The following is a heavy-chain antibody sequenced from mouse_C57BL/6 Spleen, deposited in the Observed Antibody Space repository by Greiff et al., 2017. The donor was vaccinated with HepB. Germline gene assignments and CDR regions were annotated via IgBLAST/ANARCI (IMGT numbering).Heavy chain of an antibody. V-gene: IGHV1-55*01. Sequence: QVQLQQPGAELVKPGASVKMSCKASGYTFTSYWITWVKQRPGQGLEWIGDIYPGSGSTNYNEKFKDKATLTVDKSSSTAYMQLSSLTSEDSAVYYCARIGYDPFAYWGQGTLVTVSA. CDR3: ARIGYDPFAY. CDR2: IYPGSGST. J-gene: IGHJ3*01. CDR1: GYTFTSYW. D-gene: IGHD2-2*01.